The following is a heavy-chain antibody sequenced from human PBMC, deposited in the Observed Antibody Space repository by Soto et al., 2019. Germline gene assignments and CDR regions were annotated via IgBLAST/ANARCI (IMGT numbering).Heavy chain of an antibody. Sequence: GGSLRLSCAASGFTFISYAMSWVRQAPGKGLEWVSAISGSGGSTYYAYSAKGRFTISRDNSKNTLYLQMNSLRAEDTAVYYCAKDGDDSSGYYYDRYYYFDYWGQGTLVTVSS. J-gene: IGHJ4*02. D-gene: IGHD3-22*01. CDR2: ISGSGGST. V-gene: IGHV3-23*01. CDR1: GFTFISYA. CDR3: AKDGDDSSGYYYDRYYYFDY.